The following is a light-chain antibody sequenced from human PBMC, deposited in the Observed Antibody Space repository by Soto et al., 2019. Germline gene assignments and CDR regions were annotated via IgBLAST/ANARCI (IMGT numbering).Light chain of an antibody. Sequence: EIVLTQSPATLSLSPGERATLSCRASQSVRSYLAWYQQKPGQAPRLLIYDASNRATGIPARFSGSGSGTAFTLAISRLEPEDFAVYYCQQYVTSPAITFGQGTRLEIK. CDR1: QSVRSY. V-gene: IGKV3-11*01. CDR2: DAS. J-gene: IGKJ5*01. CDR3: QQYVTSPAIT.